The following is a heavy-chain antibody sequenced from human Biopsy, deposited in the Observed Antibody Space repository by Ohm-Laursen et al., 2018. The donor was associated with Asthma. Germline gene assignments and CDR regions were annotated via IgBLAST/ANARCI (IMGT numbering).Heavy chain of an antibody. Sequence: SLRLSCAASGFTFSSYAMSWVRQAPGKGLEWASAISGSGGSTYYADSVKGRFTISRDNSKNTLYLQMNSLRAEDTAVYYCAKDRDYDILTGPPGFDYWGQGTLVTVSS. CDR3: AKDRDYDILTGPPGFDY. V-gene: IGHV3-23*01. J-gene: IGHJ4*02. CDR1: GFTFSSYA. CDR2: ISGSGGST. D-gene: IGHD3-9*01.